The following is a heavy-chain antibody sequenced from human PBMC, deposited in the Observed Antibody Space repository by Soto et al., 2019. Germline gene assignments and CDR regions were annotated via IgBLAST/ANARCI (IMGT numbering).Heavy chain of an antibody. CDR3: AKGRIYFDF. CDR2: ISDGDGDT. J-gene: IGHJ4*02. V-gene: IGHV3-23*01. D-gene: IGHD2-15*01. Sequence: LLQSGGDLVQPGGSLRLSCAASGFTFSDYAMTWVRQAPGKGLEWVSDISDGDGDTHYADSVRGRFVISRDNSKNTLFLEMNSLRSEDAAVYYCAKGRIYFDFWGQGSLVTVSS. CDR1: GFTFSDYA.